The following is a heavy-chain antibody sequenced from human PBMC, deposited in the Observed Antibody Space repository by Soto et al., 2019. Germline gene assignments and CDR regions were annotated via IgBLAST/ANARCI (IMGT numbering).Heavy chain of an antibody. V-gene: IGHV4-59*01. Sequence: SETLSLTCTVSGVSISSYYWSWIRQPPGKGLEWIGYISYGGITNYNPSLKSRVTISVDTSKNQFSLQLTSVTAADTAVYYCARDISLDYWGQGTLVTVSS. CDR2: ISYGGIT. J-gene: IGHJ4*02. CDR3: ARDISLDY. D-gene: IGHD3-3*02. CDR1: GVSISSYY.